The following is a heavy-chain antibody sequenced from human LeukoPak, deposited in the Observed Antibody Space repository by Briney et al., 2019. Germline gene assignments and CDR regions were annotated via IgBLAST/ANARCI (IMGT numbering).Heavy chain of an antibody. CDR3: ARNIGGINYDYVWGSYRFRFDP. J-gene: IGHJ5*02. D-gene: IGHD3-16*02. Sequence: GGSLRLSCAASGFTFSDYYMSWIRQAPGKGLEWVSYISSSGSTIYYADSVKGRFTVSRDNAKNSLYVQMNSLRAEDTAVYYCARNIGGINYDYVWGSYRFRFDPWGQGTLVTVSS. CDR1: GFTFSDYY. CDR2: ISSSGSTI. V-gene: IGHV3-11*04.